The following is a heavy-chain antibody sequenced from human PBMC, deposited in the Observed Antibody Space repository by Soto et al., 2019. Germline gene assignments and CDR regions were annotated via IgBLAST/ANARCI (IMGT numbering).Heavy chain of an antibody. Sequence: SETLSLTCTVSDDPIRRYYWSWIRQPPGQGLEWSGYIYHSGSTYYNRSLKSRVTISVDRSKTQFSLKLSSVTAADTAVYYCARGTGMAGYSPERFDCWGQGALVTVSS. CDR1: DDPIRRYY. V-gene: IGHV4-59*12. CDR3: ARGTGMAGYSPERFDC. J-gene: IGHJ4*02. CDR2: IYHSGST. D-gene: IGHD3-22*01.